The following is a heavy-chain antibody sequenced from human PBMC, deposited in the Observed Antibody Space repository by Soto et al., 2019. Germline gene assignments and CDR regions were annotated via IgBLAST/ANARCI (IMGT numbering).Heavy chain of an antibody. V-gene: IGHV1-18*04. CDR1: GYTFTSYG. J-gene: IGHJ4*02. Sequence: GASVKVSCKASGYTFTSYGISWVRQAPGQGLEWMGWISAYNGNTNYAQKLQGRVTMTTDTSTSTAYMELRSLRSDDTAVYYCARDGRGYYDILTGYYSTFDYWGQGTLVTVSS. D-gene: IGHD3-9*01. CDR3: ARDGRGYYDILTGYYSTFDY. CDR2: ISAYNGNT.